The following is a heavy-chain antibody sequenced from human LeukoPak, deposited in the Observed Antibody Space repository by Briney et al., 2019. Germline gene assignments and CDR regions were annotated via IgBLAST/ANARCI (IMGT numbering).Heavy chain of an antibody. V-gene: IGHV3-30*04. J-gene: IGHJ4*02. CDR3: ARGRGAAAPYYFDY. D-gene: IGHD2-15*01. CDR1: GFAFSDYT. CDR2: ISYHGTGQ. Sequence: PGGSLRLSCAASGFAFSDYTIHWVRQAPGKGLEWVAVISYHGTGQYYADSVKGRFTISRDNSKNTLYLQMNSLRAEDTAVYYCARGRGAAAPYYFDYWGQGTLVTVSS.